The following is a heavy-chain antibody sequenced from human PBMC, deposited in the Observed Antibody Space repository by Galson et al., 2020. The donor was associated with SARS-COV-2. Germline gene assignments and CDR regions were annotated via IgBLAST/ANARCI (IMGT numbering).Heavy chain of an antibody. Sequence: SETLSLTCTVSGGSIGSGDYSCSWVRQTPGKGLEWIGYMYYTGSSYYNSSLKRRGTISLDTSKNQFSLRLSSVTAADTAVYFCASGRESSGRFDYWGQGILVTVSS. CDR3: ASGRESSGRFDY. J-gene: IGHJ4*02. CDR2: MYYTGSS. V-gene: IGHV4-30-4*01. CDR1: GGSIGSGDYS.